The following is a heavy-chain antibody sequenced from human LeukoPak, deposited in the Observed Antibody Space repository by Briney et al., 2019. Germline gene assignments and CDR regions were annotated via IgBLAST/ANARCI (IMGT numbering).Heavy chain of an antibody. CDR3: ARNYYDSSGYYYG. CDR1: GFTFSSYS. CDR2: ISSSSSTI. J-gene: IGHJ4*02. Sequence: GGSLRLSCAASGFTFSSYSMNWVRQAPGKGLEWVSYISSSSSTIYYADSVKGRFTISRDNAKNSLYLQMNSLRAEDTAVYYCARNYYDSSGYYYGWGQGTLVTVSS. D-gene: IGHD3-22*01. V-gene: IGHV3-48*01.